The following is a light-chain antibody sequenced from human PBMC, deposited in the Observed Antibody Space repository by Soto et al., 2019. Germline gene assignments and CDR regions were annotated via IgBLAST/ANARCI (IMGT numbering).Light chain of an antibody. CDR2: GAS. V-gene: IGKV3-20*01. CDR1: QSVSSNN. J-gene: IGKJ1*01. Sequence: EIVLTQSPGTLSLSPGERATLSRRASQSVSSNNLAWYQQRPGQAPRVVIYGASTRATGIPERFSGSGSGTDFTLTISRLEPEDFATYYCQHYNTYPWTFGQGTKVEIK. CDR3: QHYNTYPWT.